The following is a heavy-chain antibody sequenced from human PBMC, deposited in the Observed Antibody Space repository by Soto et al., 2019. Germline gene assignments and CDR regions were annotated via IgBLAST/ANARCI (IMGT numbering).Heavy chain of an antibody. D-gene: IGHD2-2*01. CDR3: ARVIAAMQNWLDP. J-gene: IGHJ5*02. Sequence: QVQLQESGPGLVKPSQTLSLTCTVSGGSISNVGYFWSWIRQPPGKGLEWIGFIYHTGTTYCNSSLRSRVSISIDTSKSQFSLKLNSVTAADTAVYYCARVIAAMQNWLDPWGQGTLVTVSP. CDR2: IYHTGTT. CDR1: GGSISNVGYF. V-gene: IGHV4-30-4*01.